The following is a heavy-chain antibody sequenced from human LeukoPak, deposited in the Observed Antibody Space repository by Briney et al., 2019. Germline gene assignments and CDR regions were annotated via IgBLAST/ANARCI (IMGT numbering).Heavy chain of an antibody. CDR3: ARDSPVQELDH. CDR2: INTDGSST. V-gene: IGHV3-74*01. D-gene: IGHD6-13*01. CDR1: GFTFSSYW. Sequence: GGSLRLSCAASGFTFSSYWMHWVRQAPGKGLVWVSRINTDGSSTSYADSMKGRFTISRDNAKNTLYLQMNSLRAEDTAVYYCARDSPVQELDHWGQGTLVTVSS. J-gene: IGHJ4*02.